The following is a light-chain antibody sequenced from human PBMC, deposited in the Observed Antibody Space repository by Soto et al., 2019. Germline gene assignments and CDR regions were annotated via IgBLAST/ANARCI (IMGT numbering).Light chain of an antibody. J-gene: IGLJ2*01. CDR2: EVS. Sequence: QSVLTQPPSASGSPGQSVTISCTGTSSDIGGYNYSSWYQQHQGKAPKLMIYEVSKQPSGVPDRFSASKSGNTASLAVSGLQAEDEADYYCASYAVSNVVFGGGTKLTVL. V-gene: IGLV2-8*01. CDR3: ASYAVSNVV. CDR1: SSDIGGYNY.